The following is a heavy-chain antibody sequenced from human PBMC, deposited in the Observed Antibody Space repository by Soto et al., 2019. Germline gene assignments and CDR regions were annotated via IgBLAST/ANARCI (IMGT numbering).Heavy chain of an antibody. CDR1: GFSLSNSGVG. J-gene: IGHJ4*02. V-gene: IGHV2-5*02. CDR2: IYGDNDK. CDR3: AHCTLHDYGDYDPGTSHVFDS. Sequence: QITLKESGPSPVKPTQTLTVTCTFSGFSLSNSGVGVAWIRQPPGKALEWLALIYGDNDKRYSPSLKTRLTITKDTSHIQVVLTMTNMDPVDPATYYCAHCTLHDYGDYDPGTSHVFDSWGQGTLVTVSS. D-gene: IGHD4-17*01.